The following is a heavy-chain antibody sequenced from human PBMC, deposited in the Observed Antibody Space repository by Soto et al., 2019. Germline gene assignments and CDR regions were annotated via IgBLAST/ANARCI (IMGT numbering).Heavy chain of an antibody. D-gene: IGHD2-21*01. CDR1: GYTFSDYF. CDR2: INPKRGGT. Sequence: QVQLVQSGAEVKKPGASVKVSCTTYGYTFSDYFLHWVRQAPGQGPEWMGFINPKRGGTEYAPKFQGRVTIPRDTSSSTVYMYLSGLTSDDTAIYYCARDSGIPGRYWYFGLWGRGTLVTVSS. J-gene: IGHJ2*01. V-gene: IGHV1-2*02. CDR3: ARDSGIPGRYWYFGL.